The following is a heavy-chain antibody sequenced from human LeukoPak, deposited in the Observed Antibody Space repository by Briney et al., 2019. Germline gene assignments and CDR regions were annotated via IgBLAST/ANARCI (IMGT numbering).Heavy chain of an antibody. CDR3: AELGITMIGGV. V-gene: IGHV3-48*03. J-gene: IGHJ6*04. Sequence: PGRSLRLSCTASGFTFGDYAMSWFRQAPGKGLEWVSYISSSGSTIYYADSVKGRFTISRDNAKNSLYLQMSSLRAEDTAVYYCAELGITMIGGVWGKGTTVTISS. D-gene: IGHD3-10*02. CDR2: ISSSGSTI. CDR1: GFTFGDYA.